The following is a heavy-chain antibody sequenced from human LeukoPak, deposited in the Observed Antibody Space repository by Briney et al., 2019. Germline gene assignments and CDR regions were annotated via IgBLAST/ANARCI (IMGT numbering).Heavy chain of an antibody. CDR1: GFTFSSYS. D-gene: IGHD6-13*01. CDR3: ARDRLSSSWIGTSRGALDY. CDR2: ISTGGSYI. J-gene: IGHJ4*02. V-gene: IGHV3-21*01. Sequence: GGSLRLSCAASGFTFSSYSMNWVRQAPGKGLEWVSSISTGGSYIYQADSVKGRFTISRGNAKNSLYLQMNSLRAEDTAVYYCARDRLSSSWIGTSRGALDYWGQGTLVTVSS.